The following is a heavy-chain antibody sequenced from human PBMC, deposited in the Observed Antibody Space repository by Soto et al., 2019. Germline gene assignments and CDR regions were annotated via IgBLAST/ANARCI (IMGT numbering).Heavy chain of an antibody. J-gene: IGHJ5*02. CDR1: GGSISSGGYS. V-gene: IGHV4-30-2*01. D-gene: IGHD3-22*01. CDR2: IYHSGST. Sequence: SETLSLTCAVSGGSISSGGYSWSWIRQPPGKGLEWIGYIYHSGSTYYNPSLKSRVTMLVDRSKNQFSLKLSSVTAADTAVYYCARGTDYDSSGYPFDPWGQGTLVTVSS. CDR3: ARGTDYDSSGYPFDP.